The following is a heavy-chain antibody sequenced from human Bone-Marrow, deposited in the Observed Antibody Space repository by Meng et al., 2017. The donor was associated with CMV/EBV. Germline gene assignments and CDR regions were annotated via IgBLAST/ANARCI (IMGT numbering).Heavy chain of an antibody. CDR2: INPNSGGT. D-gene: IGHD2-2*01. CDR1: GFTFSSYA. J-gene: IGHJ6*01. CDR3: ARGGYCSSTSCSDYYYYYGMAV. V-gene: IGHV1-2*02. Sequence: GESLKISCAASGFTFSSYAMSWVRQAPGQGLEWMGWINPNSGGTNYAQKFQGRVTMTRDTSISTAYMELSRLRSDDTAVYYCARGGYCSSTSCSDYYYYYGMAVWGQGTTVTGSS.